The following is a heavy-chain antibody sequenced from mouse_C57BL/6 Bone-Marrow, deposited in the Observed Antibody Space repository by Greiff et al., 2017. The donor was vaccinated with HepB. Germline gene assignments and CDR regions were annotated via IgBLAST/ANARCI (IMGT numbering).Heavy chain of an antibody. V-gene: IGHV14-4*01. CDR3: TTPYYAWFAY. Sequence: DVQLQESGAELVRPGASVKLSCTASGFNIKDDYMHWVKQRPEQGLEWIGWIDPENGDTEYASKFQGKATITADTSSNTAYLQLSSLTSEDTAVYYCTTPYYAWFAYWGQGTLVTVSA. J-gene: IGHJ3*01. CDR2: IDPENGDT. CDR1: GFNIKDDY. D-gene: IGHD1-1*01.